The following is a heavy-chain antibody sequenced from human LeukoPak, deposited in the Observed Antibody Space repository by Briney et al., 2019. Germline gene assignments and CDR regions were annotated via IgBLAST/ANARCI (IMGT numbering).Heavy chain of an antibody. Sequence: PGGSLRLSCAASGFTVSSNYMSWVRQAPGKGLEWVSVIYSGGSTYYADSVKGRFTISRDNSKNTLYLQMNSLRAEDTAVYYCAVAYCGGDCYSGVAFDIWGQGTMVTVSS. CDR1: GFTVSSNY. CDR2: IYSGGST. D-gene: IGHD2-21*01. CDR3: AVAYCGGDCYSGVAFDI. V-gene: IGHV3-53*01. J-gene: IGHJ3*02.